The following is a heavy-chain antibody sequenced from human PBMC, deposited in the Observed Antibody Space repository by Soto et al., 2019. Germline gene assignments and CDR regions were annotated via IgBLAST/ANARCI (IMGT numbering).Heavy chain of an antibody. D-gene: IGHD4-17*01. CDR3: ARAASYGDYVHYYYYGMDV. CDR1: GGTFSSYA. V-gene: IGHV1-69*01. Sequence: QVQLVQSGAEVKKPGSSVKVSCKASGGTFSSYAISWVRQAPGQGLEWMGGIIPIFGTANYAQKFQGRVTFTADESTSTAYMELSSLRSEDTAVYYCARAASYGDYVHYYYYGMDVWGQGTTVTVSS. J-gene: IGHJ6*02. CDR2: IIPIFGTA.